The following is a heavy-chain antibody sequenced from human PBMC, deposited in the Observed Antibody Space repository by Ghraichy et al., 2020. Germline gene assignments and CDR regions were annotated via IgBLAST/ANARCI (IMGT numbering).Heavy chain of an antibody. V-gene: IGHV3-23*01. J-gene: IGHJ6*03. CDR3: AKDWGTYRIVYYYYYMDV. Sequence: GGSLRLSCAASGFIFSSYAMSWVRQAPGKGLEWVSGLSGSGGVTYYADSVKGRFTISRDNSKNTLYLQMNSLRAEDTAVYYCAKDWGTYRIVYYYYYMDVWGKGTTVTVSS. D-gene: IGHD2-15*01. CDR1: GFIFSSYA. CDR2: LSGSGGVT.